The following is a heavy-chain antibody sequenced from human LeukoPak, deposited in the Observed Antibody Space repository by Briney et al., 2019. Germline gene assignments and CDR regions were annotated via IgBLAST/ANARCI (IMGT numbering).Heavy chain of an antibody. V-gene: IGHV3-7*01. D-gene: IGHD3-10*01. CDR3: ARDRPTLIRGVTYFGYLDY. J-gene: IGHJ4*02. CDR1: GFTFSSYW. Sequence: GGSLRLSCAASGFTFSSYWMSWVRQAPGKGLEWVANIKQDGSEKYYVDSVKGRFTISRDNVKSSLYLQMNSLKVEDTAVYYCARDRPTLIRGVTYFGYLDYWGQGTLVTVSS. CDR2: IKQDGSEK.